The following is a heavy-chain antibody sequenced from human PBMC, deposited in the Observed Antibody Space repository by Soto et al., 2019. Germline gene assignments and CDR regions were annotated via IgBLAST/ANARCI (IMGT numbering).Heavy chain of an antibody. CDR1: GGSISSYY. V-gene: IGHV4-59*01. CDR2: IYYSGST. Sequence: SETLSLTCTVSGGSISSYYWSWIRQPPGKGLEWIGDIYYSGSTNYNPTLKSRVTISEDTSKKQFSLKLSSVTAADTAVYYGARVPLREYPGGAFDIWGQGTMVTV. D-gene: IGHD6-6*01. CDR3: ARVPLREYPGGAFDI. J-gene: IGHJ3*02.